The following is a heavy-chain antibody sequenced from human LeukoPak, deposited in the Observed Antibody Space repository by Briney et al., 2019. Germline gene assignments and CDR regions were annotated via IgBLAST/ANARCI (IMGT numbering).Heavy chain of an antibody. CDR2: IFYSGST. D-gene: IGHD5-24*01. CDR3: ARLHGLTPSSYYCMDV. J-gene: IGHJ6*02. CDR1: GGSISSYY. Sequence: PSETLSLTCTVSGGSISSYYWSWIRQPPGTGLEWIWYIFYSGSTNYNPSLKSRVTISVDTSKNQFSLKLSSVTAADTAVYYCARLHGLTPSSYYCMDVWGQGTTVTVSS. V-gene: IGHV4-59*08.